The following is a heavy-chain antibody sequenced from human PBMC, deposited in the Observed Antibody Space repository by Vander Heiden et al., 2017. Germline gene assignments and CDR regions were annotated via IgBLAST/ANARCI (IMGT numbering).Heavy chain of an antibody. J-gene: IGHJ4*02. V-gene: IGHV3-30*03. Sequence: GKGLEWVAVISYDGSNKYYADSVKGRFTISRDNSKNTLYLQMNSLRAEDTAVYYCAAGMTTVTLFDYWGQGTLVTVSS. D-gene: IGHD4-17*01. CDR2: ISYDGSNK. CDR3: AAGMTTVTLFDY.